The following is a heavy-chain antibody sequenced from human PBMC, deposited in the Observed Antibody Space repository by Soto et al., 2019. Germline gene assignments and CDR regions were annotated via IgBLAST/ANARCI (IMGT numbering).Heavy chain of an antibody. J-gene: IGHJ4*02. CDR1: GFTFSSYA. Sequence: PGGSLRLSCAASGFTFSSYAMHWVRQAPGKGLEWVAVISYDGSNKYYADSVKGRFTISRDNSKNTLYLQMNSLRAEDTAVYYCARDHYYDSSGYYYMPDYWGQGTLVTVSS. CDR3: ARDHYYDSSGYYYMPDY. CDR2: ISYDGSNK. V-gene: IGHV3-30-3*01. D-gene: IGHD3-22*01.